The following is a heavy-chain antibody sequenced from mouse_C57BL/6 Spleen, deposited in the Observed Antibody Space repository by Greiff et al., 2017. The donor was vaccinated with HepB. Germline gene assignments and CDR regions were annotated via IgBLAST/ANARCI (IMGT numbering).Heavy chain of an antibody. CDR3: ARPLSYYSSCHWFAY. Sequence: EVMLVESGGDLVKPGGSLKLSCAASGFTFSSYGMSWVRQTPDKRLEWVATISSGGGYTYYPDSVKGRFTISRDNAKNTLYLQMSSLKSEDTAMYYCARPLSYYSSCHWFAYWGQGTLVTVSA. CDR1: GFTFSSYG. V-gene: IGHV5-6*01. D-gene: IGHD2-5*01. J-gene: IGHJ3*01. CDR2: ISSGGGYT.